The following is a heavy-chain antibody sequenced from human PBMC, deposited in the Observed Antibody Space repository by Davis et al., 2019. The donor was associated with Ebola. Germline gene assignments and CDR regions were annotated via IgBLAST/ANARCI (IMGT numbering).Heavy chain of an antibody. CDR2: TYYNSKWYN. CDR3: ARGWLRGYLDY. J-gene: IGHJ4*02. V-gene: IGHV6-1*01. D-gene: IGHD3-3*01. CDR1: GDSVSSGG. Sequence: HSQTLSLTCAISGDSVSSGGWNWIRQSPSRGLEWLGRTYYNSKWYNDYAVSVKSRITINPDTSKNQFSLQLNSVTPEDTAVYYCARGWLRGYLDYWGQGTLVTVSS.